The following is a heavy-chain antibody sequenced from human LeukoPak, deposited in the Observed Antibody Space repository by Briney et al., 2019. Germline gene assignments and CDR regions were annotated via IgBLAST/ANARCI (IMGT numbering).Heavy chain of an antibody. CDR1: GGSISSYY. CDR2: INHSGST. Sequence: SETLSLTCTVSGGSISSYYWSWIRQPPGKGLEWIGEINHSGSTNYNPSLKSRVTISVDTSKNQFSLKLSSVTAADTAVYYCARAPLWFGEYKWGQGTLVTVSS. V-gene: IGHV4-34*01. CDR3: ARAPLWFGEYK. J-gene: IGHJ4*02. D-gene: IGHD3-10*01.